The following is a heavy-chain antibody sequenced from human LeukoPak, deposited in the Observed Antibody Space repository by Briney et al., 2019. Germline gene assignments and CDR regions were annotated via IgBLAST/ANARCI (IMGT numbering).Heavy chain of an antibody. V-gene: IGHV4-59*01. CDR1: GGSISSYY. Sequence: PSETLSLTCTVSGGSISSYYWSWIRQPPGKGLEWIGHIYYSGSTNYNPSLKSRVTISVDTSKNQFSLKLSSVTAADTAVYYCARDLRYNWNDVPFDIWGQGTMVTVSS. CDR3: ARDLRYNWNDVPFDI. CDR2: IYYSGST. J-gene: IGHJ3*02. D-gene: IGHD1-20*01.